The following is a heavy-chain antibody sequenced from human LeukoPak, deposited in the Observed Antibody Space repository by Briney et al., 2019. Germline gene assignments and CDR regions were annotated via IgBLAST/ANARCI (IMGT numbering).Heavy chain of an antibody. D-gene: IGHD5-12*01. J-gene: IGHJ4*02. CDR3: ARGGAGYAFDY. Sequence: PGGSLRLSCAASGFTFSNYWLTWVRQAPGKGLEWVSVISSGGTPYYADSVKGRFTISRDSSENTLYLQMHSLRAEDTAVYYCARGGAGYAFDYWGQGTLVTVSS. CDR1: GFTFSNYW. CDR2: ISSGGTP. V-gene: IGHV3-66*02.